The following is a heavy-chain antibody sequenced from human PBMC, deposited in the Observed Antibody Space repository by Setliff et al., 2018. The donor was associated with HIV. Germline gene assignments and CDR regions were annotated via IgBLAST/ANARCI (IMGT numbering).Heavy chain of an antibody. CDR2: IYPSGTI. Sequence: PSETLSLTCTVSAASIRNSYWTWIRQPAGKGLEWIGRIYPSGTINYNPSLKSRVTITADESTSTAYMDLIRLRSNDTAVYFCARGRSGSYGNHFDLWGQGTLVTVSS. D-gene: IGHD3-3*01. J-gene: IGHJ4*02. CDR3: ARGRSGSYGNHFDL. CDR1: AASIRNSY. V-gene: IGHV4-4*07.